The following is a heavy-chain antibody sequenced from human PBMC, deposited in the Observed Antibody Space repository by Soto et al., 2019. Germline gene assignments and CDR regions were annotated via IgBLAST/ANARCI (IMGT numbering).Heavy chain of an antibody. V-gene: IGHV4-39*01. Sequence: SETLSLTCTVSGGSISSSSYYWGWIRQPPGKGLEWIGSIYYSGSTYYNPSLKSRVTISVDTSKNQFSLKLSSVTAADTAVYYCARENIAAAAGFDYWGQGTLVTVSS. CDR1: GGSISSSSYY. CDR3: ARENIAAAAGFDY. CDR2: IYYSGST. J-gene: IGHJ4*02. D-gene: IGHD6-13*01.